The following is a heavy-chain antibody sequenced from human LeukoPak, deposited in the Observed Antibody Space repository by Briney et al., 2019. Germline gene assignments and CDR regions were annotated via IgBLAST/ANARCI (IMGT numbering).Heavy chain of an antibody. J-gene: IGHJ4*02. Sequence: PGRSLRLSCEASGFSFGYYGMHRVRQVPDKGLEWVAVITYDGSDDYYADSVKGRFTISRDNSKNTLFLQMNNLRVEDTAVYYCVRQAQEDYWGRGTLVTVSS. D-gene: IGHD2-15*01. CDR2: ITYDGSDD. CDR1: GFSFGYYG. V-gene: IGHV3-30*03. CDR3: VRQAQEDY.